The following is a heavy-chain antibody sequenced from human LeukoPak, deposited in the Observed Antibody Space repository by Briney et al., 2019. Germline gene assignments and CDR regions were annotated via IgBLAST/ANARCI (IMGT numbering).Heavy chain of an antibody. Sequence: PSETLSLTCTVSGGSISSGSYYWSWIRQPAGKGLEWIGRIYTSGSTNYNPSLKSRVTISVDTSKNQFSLKLSSVTAADTAVYYCARAGLRYFDWLDAFDIWGQGTMVTVSS. V-gene: IGHV4-61*02. D-gene: IGHD3-9*01. CDR3: ARAGLRYFDWLDAFDI. CDR1: GGSISSGSYY. J-gene: IGHJ3*02. CDR2: IYTSGST.